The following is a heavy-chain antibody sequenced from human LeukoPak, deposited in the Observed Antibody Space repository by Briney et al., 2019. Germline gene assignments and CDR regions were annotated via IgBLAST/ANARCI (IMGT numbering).Heavy chain of an antibody. CDR1: GGSISSSSYY. Sequence: PSETLSLTCTVSGGSISSSSYYWGWIRQPPGKGLEWIGEINHSGSTNYNPSLKSRVTISVDTSKNQSSLKLSSVTAADTAVYYCARDGLSYGSGWLGVDYWGQGTLVTVSS. CDR2: INHSGST. D-gene: IGHD6-19*01. J-gene: IGHJ4*02. CDR3: ARDGLSYGSGWLGVDY. V-gene: IGHV4-39*07.